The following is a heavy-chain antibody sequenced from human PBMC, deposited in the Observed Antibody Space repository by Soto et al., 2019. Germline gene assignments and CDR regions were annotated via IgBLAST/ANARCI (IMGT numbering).Heavy chain of an antibody. J-gene: IGHJ6*02. CDR3: ASFRPLGYCSGGSCYTYYYYYGMDV. D-gene: IGHD2-15*01. CDR1: GGTFSSYA. CDR2: IIPIFGTA. V-gene: IGHV1-69*01. Sequence: QVQLVRSGAEVKKPGSSVKVSCKASGGTFSSYAISWVRQAPGQGLEWMGGIIPIFGTANYAQKFQGRVTITADESTSTAYMELSSLRSEDTAVYYCASFRPLGYCSGGSCYTYYYYYGMDVWGQGTTVTVSS.